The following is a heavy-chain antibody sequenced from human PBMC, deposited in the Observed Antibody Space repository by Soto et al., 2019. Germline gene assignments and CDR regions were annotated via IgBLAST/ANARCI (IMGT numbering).Heavy chain of an antibody. CDR2: VFYSLST. J-gene: IGHJ4*02. Sequence: SDTLSLTCXVSSDSITSGRYYGALKSHPPWKWLDWIGSVFYSLSTYYNPSLKSRVTISVDTSKSQFSLKLSSVAAADTAVYSCARHNWAKVWAPSIGYGGKGTLVTVSS. CDR1: SDSITSGRYY. V-gene: IGHV4-39*01. CDR3: ARHNWAKVWAPSIGY. D-gene: IGHD3-16*01.